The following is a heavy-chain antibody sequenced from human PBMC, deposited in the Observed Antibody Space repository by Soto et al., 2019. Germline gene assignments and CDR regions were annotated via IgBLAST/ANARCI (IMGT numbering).Heavy chain of an antibody. CDR3: AASPPYYDSNL. CDR1: GGTFSSYT. CDR2: IIPILGIA. V-gene: IGHV1-69*02. Sequence: QVQLVQSGAEVKKPGSSVKVSCKASGGTFSSYTISWVRQAPGQGLEWMGRIIPILGIANYAQKFQGRVTITADKSTSTAYMELSSLRSEDTAVYYCAASPPYYDSNLWGQGTLVTVSS. J-gene: IGHJ5*02. D-gene: IGHD3-22*01.